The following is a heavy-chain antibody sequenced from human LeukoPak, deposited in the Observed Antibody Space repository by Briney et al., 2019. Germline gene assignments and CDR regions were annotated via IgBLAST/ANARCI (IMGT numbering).Heavy chain of an antibody. Sequence: NPSETLSLTCTVPGGSISSYYWNWIRQPPGEGLEWIGYISYNGSPIYNPSLKSRVTISVGTSKNQFSLRLSAVTAADTAVYYCARGTYCSSSSCYRLDYWGQGTLVTVSS. D-gene: IGHD2-2*01. CDR3: ARGTYCSSSSCYRLDY. V-gene: IGHV4-59*01. CDR2: ISYNGSP. CDR1: GGSISSYY. J-gene: IGHJ4*02.